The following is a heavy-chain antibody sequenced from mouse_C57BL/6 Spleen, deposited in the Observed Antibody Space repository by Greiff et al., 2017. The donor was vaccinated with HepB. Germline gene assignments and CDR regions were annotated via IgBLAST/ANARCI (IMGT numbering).Heavy chain of an antibody. J-gene: IGHJ2*01. CDR3: VREGDYYGSILFDY. CDR1: GFTFNTYA. CDR2: IRSKSSNYAT. V-gene: IGHV10-3*01. D-gene: IGHD1-1*01. Sequence: GGGLVQPKGSLTLSCAASGFTFNTYAMHWVRQAPGKGLEWVARIRSKSSNYATYYADSVKDRFTISRDDSQSMLYLQMNNLKTEDTAMYYCVREGDYYGSILFDYWGQGTTLTVSS.